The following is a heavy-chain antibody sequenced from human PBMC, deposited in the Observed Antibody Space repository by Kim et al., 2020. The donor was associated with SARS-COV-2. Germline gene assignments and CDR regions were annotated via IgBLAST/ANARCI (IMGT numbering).Heavy chain of an antibody. J-gene: IGHJ4*02. CDR3: TTLISAAGRGY. V-gene: IGHV3-15*01. Sequence: TDYAAPVKGRFTMSRDGSKNTLHLEMNSLETEDTGVYYCTTLISAAGRGYWGQGTLVTVSS. CDR2: T. D-gene: IGHD6-13*01.